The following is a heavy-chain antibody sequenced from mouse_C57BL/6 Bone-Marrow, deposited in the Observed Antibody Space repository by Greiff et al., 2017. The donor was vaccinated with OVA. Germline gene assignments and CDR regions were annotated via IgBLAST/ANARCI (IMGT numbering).Heavy chain of an antibody. CDR2: FYPGSGSI. D-gene: IGHD2-1*01. J-gene: IGHJ3*01. V-gene: IGHV1-62-2*01. Sequence: VQLQQSGAELVKPGASVKLSCKASGYTFTESTIHWVKQRSGQGLEWIGWFYPGSGSIKYNEKFKDKATLTADKSSSTVYMELSRLTSEDSAVYFCARHEGAFYGNYGAWFAYWGQGTLVTVSA. CDR1: GYTFTEST. CDR3: ARHEGAFYGNYGAWFAY.